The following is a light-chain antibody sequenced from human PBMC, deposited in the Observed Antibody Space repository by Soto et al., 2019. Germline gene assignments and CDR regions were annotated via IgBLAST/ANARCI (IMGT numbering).Light chain of an antibody. V-gene: IGLV2-14*01. CDR2: EVN. Sequence: QSVLTQPASVSGSPGQSITISCTGTSSDIGGYDFVSWYQQHPAKAPRLIISEVNNRPSGVSDRFSGSKSANTASLTISGLQSEDEATYYCSSYTTDTIWVFGGGTKVTVL. J-gene: IGLJ3*02. CDR1: SSDIGGYDF. CDR3: SSYTTDTIWV.